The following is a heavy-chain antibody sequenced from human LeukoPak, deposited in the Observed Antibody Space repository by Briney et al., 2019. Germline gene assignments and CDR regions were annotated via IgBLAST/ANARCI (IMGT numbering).Heavy chain of an antibody. Sequence: SETLSLTCTVSGGSISSYYWSWIRQPPGKGLEWIGYIYYSGSTNYNPSLKSRVTISVDTSKNQFSLKLSSVTAADTAVYYCAKATHYYYYYMDVWGKGTTVTVSS. CDR1: GGSISSYY. CDR2: IYYSGST. J-gene: IGHJ6*03. CDR3: AKATHYYYYYMDV. V-gene: IGHV4-59*01. D-gene: IGHD2-15*01.